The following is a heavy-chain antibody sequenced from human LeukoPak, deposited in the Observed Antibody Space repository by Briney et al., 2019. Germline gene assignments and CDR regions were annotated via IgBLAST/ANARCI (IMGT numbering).Heavy chain of an antibody. CDR3: ASLDYGEGFHY. J-gene: IGHJ4*02. CDR2: IYHSGST. Sequence: SETLSLTCAVYGGSFSSSNWWSWVRQPPGKGLEWIGEIYHSGSTNYNPSLKSRVTISVDKSKNQFSLKLSSVTAADTAVYYCASLDYGEGFHYWGQGTLVTVSS. V-gene: IGHV4-4*02. D-gene: IGHD4-17*01. CDR1: GGSFSSSNW.